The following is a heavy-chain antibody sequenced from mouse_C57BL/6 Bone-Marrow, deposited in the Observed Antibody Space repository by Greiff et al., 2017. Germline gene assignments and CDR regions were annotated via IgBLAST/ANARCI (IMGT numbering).Heavy chain of an antibody. J-gene: IGHJ4*01. CDR2: ISSGGGYI. D-gene: IGHD1-1*01. CDR3: TRITTVVYYYAMDY. CDR1: GFTFSSYA. Sequence: EVKVVESGEGLVKPGGSLKLSCAASGFTFSSYAMSWVRQTPEKRLEWVAYISSGGGYIYYADTVKGRFTISRDNARNTLYLQMSSLKSEDTAMYYCTRITTVVYYYAMDYWGQGTSVTVSS. V-gene: IGHV5-9-1*02.